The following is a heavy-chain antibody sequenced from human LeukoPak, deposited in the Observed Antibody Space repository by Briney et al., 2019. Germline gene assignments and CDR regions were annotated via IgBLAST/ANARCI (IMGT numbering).Heavy chain of an antibody. Sequence: GGSLRLSCAASGFTFSSYAMSWVRQAPGKGLEWVSAISGSGGSTHYAGSVKGRFTISRDNSKNTLYLQMNSLRAEDTAVYYCAKDRYSSSRNYYGMDVWGQGTTVTVSS. CDR2: ISGSGGST. CDR1: GFTFSSYA. CDR3: AKDRYSSSRNYYGMDV. V-gene: IGHV3-23*01. D-gene: IGHD6-6*01. J-gene: IGHJ6*02.